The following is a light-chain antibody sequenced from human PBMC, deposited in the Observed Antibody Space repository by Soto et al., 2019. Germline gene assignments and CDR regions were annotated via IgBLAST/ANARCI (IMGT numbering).Light chain of an antibody. CDR2: STS. CDR1: QSLSTDD. V-gene: IGKV3-20*01. J-gene: IGKJ2*02. Sequence: EFVLTQFPGTLSLSPGETATLSCRASQSLSTDDFAWYQQKPGQAPRLLIYSTSRRTSGVPDRFSASGFGTAFPLTISRLEPEDFAVYYCQKYDNLPCTFGQGTKLEI. CDR3: QKYDNLPCT.